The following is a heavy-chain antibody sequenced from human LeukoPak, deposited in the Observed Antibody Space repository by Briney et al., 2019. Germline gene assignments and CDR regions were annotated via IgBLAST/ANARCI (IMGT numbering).Heavy chain of an antibody. Sequence: SETLSLTCAVSGGSISSGGYSWSWIRQPPGKGLEWIGYIYHSGSTYYNPSLKSRVTTSVDRSKNQFSLKLSSVTAADTAVYYCARGISRGGYYDSSGYNAFDPWGQGTLVTVSS. CDR1: GGSISSGGYS. V-gene: IGHV4-30-2*01. D-gene: IGHD3-22*01. CDR2: IYHSGST. CDR3: ARGISRGGYYDSSGYNAFDP. J-gene: IGHJ5*02.